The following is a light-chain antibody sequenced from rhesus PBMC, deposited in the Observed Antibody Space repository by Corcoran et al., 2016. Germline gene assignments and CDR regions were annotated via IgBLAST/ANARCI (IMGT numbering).Light chain of an antibody. V-gene: IGLV2-32*02. CDR1: SSDIGGYNY. CDR3: SSYAGSKIYI. J-gene: IGLJ1*01. Sequence: QAALTQPPSVSGSPGHSVTISCTGTSSDIGGYNYVSWYQQHPGTAPKLMISEVTKRPSGVSDRFSGSKSGNTASLTISGLQAEDEADYYCSSYAGSKIYIFGGGTRLTVL. CDR2: EVT.